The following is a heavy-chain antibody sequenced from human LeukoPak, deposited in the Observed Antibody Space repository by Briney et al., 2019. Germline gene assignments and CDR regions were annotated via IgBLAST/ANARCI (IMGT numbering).Heavy chain of an antibody. V-gene: IGHV1-18*01. J-gene: IGHJ4*02. CDR2: ISAYNGNT. Sequence: RASVKVSCKASGGTFTSYGISWVRQAPGQGLEWMGWISAYNGNTNYAQKLQGRVTMTTDASTSTAYMELRSLRSDDTAVYYCASWLGYYDSSGYYPWWGQGTLVTVSS. CDR1: GGTFTSYG. D-gene: IGHD3-22*01. CDR3: ASWLGYYDSSGYYPW.